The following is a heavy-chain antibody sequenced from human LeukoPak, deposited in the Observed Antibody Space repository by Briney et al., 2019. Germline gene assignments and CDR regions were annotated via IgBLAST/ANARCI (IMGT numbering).Heavy chain of an antibody. V-gene: IGHV3-30*18. CDR3: AKNLRGIVVVPAATWGGNWFDP. CDR1: GFTFSSYG. CDR2: ISYDGSNK. Sequence: GSLRLSCAASGFTFSSYGMQWVRQAPGKGLEWVAVISYDGSNKYYADSVKGRFTISRDNSKNTLYLQMNSLRAEDTAVYYCAKNLRGIVVVPAATWGGNWFDPWGQGTLVTVSS. D-gene: IGHD2-2*01. J-gene: IGHJ5*02.